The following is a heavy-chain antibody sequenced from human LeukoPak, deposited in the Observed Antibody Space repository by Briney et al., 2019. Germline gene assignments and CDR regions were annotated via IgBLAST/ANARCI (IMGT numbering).Heavy chain of an antibody. CDR2: INDGGDST. V-gene: IGHV3-23*01. CDR1: GFTFSTNY. J-gene: IGHJ4*02. Sequence: GGSLRLSCAASGFTFSTNYMSWVRQAPGKGPDWVSVINDGGDSTYYAGSVKGRFTISRDNSKNTLYLQMNSLRAEDTAVYYCAKSTGGSCYSGSGYWGQGTLVTVSS. CDR3: AKSTGGSCYSGSGY. D-gene: IGHD2-15*01.